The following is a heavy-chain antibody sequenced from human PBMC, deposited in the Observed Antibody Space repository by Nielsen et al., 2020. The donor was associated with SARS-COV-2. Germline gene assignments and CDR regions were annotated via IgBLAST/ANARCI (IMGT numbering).Heavy chain of an antibody. J-gene: IGHJ2*01. CDR1: GFTFSSYA. CDR3: ATHPGRGIAVTSMGWYFDL. CDR2: ISYDGSNK. Sequence: GGSLRLSCAASGFTFSSYAMHWVRQAPGKGLEWVAVISYDGSNKYYADSVKGRFTISRDNSKNTLYLQMNSLRAEDTAVYYCATHPGRGIAVTSMGWYFDLWGRGTLVTVSS. D-gene: IGHD6-19*01. V-gene: IGHV3-30-3*01.